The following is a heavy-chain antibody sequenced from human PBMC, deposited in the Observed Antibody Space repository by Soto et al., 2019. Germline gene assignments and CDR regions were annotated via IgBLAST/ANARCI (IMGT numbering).Heavy chain of an antibody. D-gene: IGHD1-26*01. CDR1: GFTFSNFA. Sequence: EVQLLESGGGLVQPGGSLRLSCAASGFTFSNFAMSWYRQAPGKGLEWVSAINGNGRSKYHADSVQGRFTISRDNSKNALYLQMNSLRAGDTALYYCAKGRVVGVTTCPDFWGQGTLVTVSS. J-gene: IGHJ4*02. V-gene: IGHV3-23*01. CDR2: INGNGRSK. CDR3: AKGRVVGVTTCPDF.